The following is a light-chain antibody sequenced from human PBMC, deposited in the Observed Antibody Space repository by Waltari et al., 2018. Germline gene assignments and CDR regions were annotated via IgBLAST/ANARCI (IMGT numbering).Light chain of an antibody. V-gene: IGLV3-1*01. J-gene: IGLJ3*02. CDR3: QTWGSGAVV. Sequence: SYELTQPPSVSVSPGQTARITCSGDNLGNKYASWYQQRPGQSPILVMYQDDKRPSGIPERFSGSSSGDTATLTISGTQAVDEADYYCQTWGSGAVVFGGGTKVTVL. CDR1: NLGNKY. CDR2: QDD.